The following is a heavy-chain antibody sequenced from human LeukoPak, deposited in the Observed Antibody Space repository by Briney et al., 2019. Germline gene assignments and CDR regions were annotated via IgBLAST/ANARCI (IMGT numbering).Heavy chain of an antibody. V-gene: IGHV1-69*05. CDR2: IIPIFGTA. Sequence: ASVKVSCKASGGTFSSYAISWVRQAPGQGLKWMGGIIPIFGTANYAQKFQGRVTITTDESTSTAYMELSSLRSEDTAVYYCARGEYGDLFPAIYYYYYMDVWGKGTTVTVSS. CDR3: ARGEYGDLFPAIYYYYYMDV. J-gene: IGHJ6*03. CDR1: GGTFSSYA. D-gene: IGHD4-17*01.